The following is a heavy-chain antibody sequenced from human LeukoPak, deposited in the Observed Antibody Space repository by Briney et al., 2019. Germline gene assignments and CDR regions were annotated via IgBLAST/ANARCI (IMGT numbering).Heavy chain of an antibody. CDR2: ISNDVISTIST. V-gene: IGHV3-74*01. J-gene: IGHJ6*04. CDR1: GFTFSTHW. CDR3: AELGITMIGGV. D-gene: IGHD3-10*02. Sequence: PGGSLRLSCEASGFTFSTHWMHWVRQVPGKGLVWISRISNDVISTISTSYADSVKGRFTISRDNAKNSLYLQMNSLRVEDTAVYYCAELGITMIGGVWGKGTTVTISS.